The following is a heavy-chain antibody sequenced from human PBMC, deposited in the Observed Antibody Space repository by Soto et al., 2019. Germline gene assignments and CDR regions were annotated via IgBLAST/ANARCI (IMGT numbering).Heavy chain of an antibody. V-gene: IGHV3-9*01. CDR3: AKDTGIAAAGTIDY. D-gene: IGHD6-13*01. Sequence: SLRLSCAASGFTFDDYAMHWVRQAPGKGLEWVSGISWNSGSIGYADSVKGRFTISRDNAKNSLYLQMNSLRAEDTALYYCAKDTGIAAAGTIDYWGQGTLVTVSS. CDR2: ISWNSGSI. CDR1: GFTFDDYA. J-gene: IGHJ4*02.